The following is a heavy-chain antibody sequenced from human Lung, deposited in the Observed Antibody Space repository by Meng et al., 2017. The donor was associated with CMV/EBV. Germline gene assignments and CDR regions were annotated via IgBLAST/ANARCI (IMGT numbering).Heavy chain of an antibody. V-gene: IGHV3-21*01. D-gene: IGHD3-3*01. J-gene: IGHJ6*01. CDR1: GFTFSSYA. CDR3: AGFGVTITNGLDV. CDR2: ISTTSTYI. Sequence: GEXXKISCAASGFTFSSYAMIWICQTPGKGLEWVSSISTTSTYIYYADSLKGRFTISRDNAKNSLYLHMNSLRVEDTAVYYCAGFGVTITNGLDVWGQGKXVTGAS.